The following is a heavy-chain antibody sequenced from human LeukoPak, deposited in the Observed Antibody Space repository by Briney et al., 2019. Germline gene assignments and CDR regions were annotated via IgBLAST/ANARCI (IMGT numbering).Heavy chain of an antibody. J-gene: IGHJ4*02. Sequence: SVKVSCKASRGTFSSYTISWVRQAPGQGLEWMGRIIPILGIANYAQKFQGRVTITADKSTSTAYMELSSLRSEDTAVYYCAIPYCSSTSCYDYWGQGTLVTVSS. V-gene: IGHV1-69*02. CDR1: RGTFSSYT. D-gene: IGHD2-2*01. CDR3: AIPYCSSTSCYDY. CDR2: IIPILGIA.